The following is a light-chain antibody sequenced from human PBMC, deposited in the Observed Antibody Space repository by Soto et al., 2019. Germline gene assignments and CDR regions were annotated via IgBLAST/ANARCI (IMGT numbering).Light chain of an antibody. Sequence: QSALTQPPSASGSPGQSVTISCTGTSSDVGSYNHVSWYQQHPGKAPKLMIYEVNKRPSGVPDRFSGSKSGNTASLTVSGLQAADEADYYCNSYAVTDTLVFGGGTKLTVL. CDR2: EVN. J-gene: IGLJ3*02. V-gene: IGLV2-8*01. CDR1: SSDVGSYNH. CDR3: NSYAVTDTLV.